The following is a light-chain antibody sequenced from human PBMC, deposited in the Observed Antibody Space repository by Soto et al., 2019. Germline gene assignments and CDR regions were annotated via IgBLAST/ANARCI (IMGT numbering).Light chain of an antibody. V-gene: IGKV2-30*02. Sequence: DVVMTQSPLSLPVTLGQPASISCRSSQSLIHSDGNTYLNWFQQRPGQSPRRLIYEVSDRDSGVPDRFGGGGSGTDFTLKISRVEAEDVGVYYCMQGTHWPWTFGQGTEVEIK. CDR1: QSLIHSDGNTY. CDR2: EVS. CDR3: MQGTHWPWT. J-gene: IGKJ1*01.